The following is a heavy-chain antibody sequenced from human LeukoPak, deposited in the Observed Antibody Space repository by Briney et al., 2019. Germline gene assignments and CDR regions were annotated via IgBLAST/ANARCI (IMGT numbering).Heavy chain of an antibody. Sequence: SETLSLTCTVSGGSISSSSYYWGWIRQPPGKGLEWIGSIYYSGSTYYNPSLKSRVTISVDTSKNQFSLKLSSVTAADTAVYYCARDVGYYGSGIYPWGQGTLVTVSS. J-gene: IGHJ5*02. CDR1: GGSISSSSYY. D-gene: IGHD3-10*01. V-gene: IGHV4-39*07. CDR3: ARDVGYYGSGIYP. CDR2: IYYSGST.